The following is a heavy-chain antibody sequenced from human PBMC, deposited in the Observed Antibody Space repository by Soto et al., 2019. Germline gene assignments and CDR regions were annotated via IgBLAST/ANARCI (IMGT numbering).Heavy chain of an antibody. V-gene: IGHV3-48*03. Sequence: PGGSLRLSCAASGFTFSSYEMNWVRQAPGKGLEWVSYISSSGSTIYYADSVKGRFTISRDNAKNSLYLQMNSLRAEDTAVYYCARPGYSSGWYRGDAFDIWGQGTMGT. CDR3: ARPGYSSGWYRGDAFDI. J-gene: IGHJ3*02. CDR2: ISSSGSTI. CDR1: GFTFSSYE. D-gene: IGHD6-19*01.